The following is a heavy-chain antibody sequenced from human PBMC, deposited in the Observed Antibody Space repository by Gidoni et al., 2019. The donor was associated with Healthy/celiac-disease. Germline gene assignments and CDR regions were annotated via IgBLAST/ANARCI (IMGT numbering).Heavy chain of an antibody. V-gene: IGHV1-18*01. Sequence: QVQLVLSGAEVKKPGPPVKVSCKTSGHTLSSYGIRWARQAPGQGLEWMGWISTDNGNTNYAQKLQGRVTMTTDTSTSTAYMELRSLRSDDTGVYYCARDYGSGPIDWFDPWGQGTLVTVSS. D-gene: IGHD3-10*01. CDR3: ARDYGSGPIDWFDP. J-gene: IGHJ5*02. CDR2: ISTDNGNT. CDR1: GHTLSSYG.